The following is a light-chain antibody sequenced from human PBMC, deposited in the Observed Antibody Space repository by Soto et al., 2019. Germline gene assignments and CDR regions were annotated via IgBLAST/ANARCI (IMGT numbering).Light chain of an antibody. CDR3: QQRSNWPPLFT. CDR2: DAS. Sequence: EIVLTQSPATLSLSPGERATLSCRASQSVSSYLAWYQQKPGQAPRLLIYDASNSATGIPARFSGSGSGTDFTLTISILEPEDFAVYYCQQRSNWPPLFTFGPGTKVDIK. V-gene: IGKV3-11*01. J-gene: IGKJ3*01. CDR1: QSVSSY.